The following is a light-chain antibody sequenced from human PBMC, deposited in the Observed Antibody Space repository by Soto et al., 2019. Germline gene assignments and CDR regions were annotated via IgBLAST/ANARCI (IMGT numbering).Light chain of an antibody. Sequence: DIQMTQSPSSLSASVGDRVTLACRASQGIGNSLAWYQQRPGRVPQLLIYSASTLQSGVPSRFSARGSGTYFTLTINNLQPEDVATYYYQRYDNHRLTFGPGT. CDR1: QGIGNS. CDR2: SAS. J-gene: IGKJ3*01. V-gene: IGKV1-27*01. CDR3: QRYDNHRLT.